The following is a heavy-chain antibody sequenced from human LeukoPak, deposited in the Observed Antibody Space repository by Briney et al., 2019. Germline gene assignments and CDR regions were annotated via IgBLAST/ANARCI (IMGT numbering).Heavy chain of an antibody. J-gene: IGHJ4*02. V-gene: IGHV3-23*01. CDR1: GFTFSSYA. Sequence: GGSLRLSCAASGFTFSSYAMSWVRQAPGKGLEWVSAFSGSGGNTYYADSVKGRFTISRDNSKNTLYLQMNTLRAEDTAVYYCAKTGSSRFDYWGQGALVTVSS. CDR3: AKTGSSRFDY. CDR2: FSGSGGNT. D-gene: IGHD1-26*01.